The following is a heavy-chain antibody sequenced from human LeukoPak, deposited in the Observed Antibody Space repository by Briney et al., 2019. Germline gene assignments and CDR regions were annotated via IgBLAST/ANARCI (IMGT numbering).Heavy chain of an antibody. CDR1: GFTVSSNY. D-gene: IGHD2-15*01. CDR2: IYSGGST. V-gene: IGHV3-53*01. CDR3: AREAATPGYYYYYMDV. J-gene: IGHJ6*03. Sequence: GGSLRLSCAASGFTVSSNYMSWVRQAPGKGLEWVSVIYSGGSTYYADSVKGRFTISRDNSKNTLYLQMNSLRAEDTAVYYCAREAATPGYYYYYMDVWGKGPTVTIPS.